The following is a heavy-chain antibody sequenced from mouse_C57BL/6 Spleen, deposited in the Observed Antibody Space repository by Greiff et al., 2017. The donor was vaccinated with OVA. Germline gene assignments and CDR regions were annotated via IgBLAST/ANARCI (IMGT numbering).Heavy chain of an antibody. Sequence: QVQLQQSGAELVRPGASVKLSCKASGYTFTDYYINWVKQRPGQGLEWIARIYPGSGNTYYNEKFKGKATLTAEKSSSTAYMQLSVLTSEDSAVYFCARWDYDSYWGQGTLVTVSA. CDR3: ARWDYDSY. CDR1: GYTFTDYY. CDR2: IYPGSGNT. D-gene: IGHD2-4*01. V-gene: IGHV1-76*01. J-gene: IGHJ3*01.